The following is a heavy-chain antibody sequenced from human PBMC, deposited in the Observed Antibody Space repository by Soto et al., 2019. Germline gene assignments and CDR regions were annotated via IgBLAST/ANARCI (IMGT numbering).Heavy chain of an antibody. J-gene: IGHJ6*02. CDR1: GYTFTSYA. Sequence: ASVKVSCKASGYTFTSYAMHWVRQAPGQRLEWMGWINAGNGNTKYSQKFQGRVTITRDTSASTAYMELSSLRSEDTAVYYCATGPREYCSSTSCYFLPVRYYYYYVMDVWGQGTTVTVSS. V-gene: IGHV1-3*01. D-gene: IGHD2-2*01. CDR2: INAGNGNT. CDR3: ATGPREYCSSTSCYFLPVRYYYYYVMDV.